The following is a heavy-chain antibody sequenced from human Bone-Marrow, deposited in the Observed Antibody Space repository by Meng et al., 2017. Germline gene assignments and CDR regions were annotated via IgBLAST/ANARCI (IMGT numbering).Heavy chain of an antibody. V-gene: IGHV1-8*01. Sequence: ASVKVSCKASGYTFTSFGINWVRQATGQGLEWMGWMNPNSGDTGYAQKFQGRVTMTRNTSISTAYMELSSLRSEDTAVYYCARENSGSYTHFDYWGQGTLVTVSS. CDR2: MNPNSGDT. CDR1: GYTFTSFG. D-gene: IGHD1-26*01. CDR3: ARENSGSYTHFDY. J-gene: IGHJ4*02.